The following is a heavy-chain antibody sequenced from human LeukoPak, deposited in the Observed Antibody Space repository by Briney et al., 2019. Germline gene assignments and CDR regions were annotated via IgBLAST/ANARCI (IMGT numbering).Heavy chain of an antibody. CDR1: GGSISSYY. CDR3: AKLTDSSAYKGWFDP. CDR2: IHYTGST. J-gene: IGHJ5*02. D-gene: IGHD3-22*01. V-gene: IGHV4-59*01. Sequence: PSETLSLTCTVSGGSISSYYWSWIRRPPGKGLEWIGYIHYTGSTNQSPSLKSRVTISIDTSKNQFSLKLTSVTAADTAVYYCAKLTDSSAYKGWFDPWGQGILVTVSS.